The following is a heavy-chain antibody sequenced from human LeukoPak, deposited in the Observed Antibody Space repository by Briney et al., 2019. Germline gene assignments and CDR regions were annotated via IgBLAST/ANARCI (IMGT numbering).Heavy chain of an antibody. CDR2: ISSSGSTI. J-gene: IGHJ4*02. CDR3: ARETSPNYDSSGSGI. D-gene: IGHD3-22*01. CDR1: GFTFSDYY. V-gene: IGHV3-11*01. Sequence: GGSLRLSCAASGFTFSDYYMSWIRQAPGKGLEWVSYISSSGSTIYYADSVKGRFTIPRDNAKNSLYLQMNSPRAEDTAVYYCARETSPNYDSSGSGIWGQGTLVTVSS.